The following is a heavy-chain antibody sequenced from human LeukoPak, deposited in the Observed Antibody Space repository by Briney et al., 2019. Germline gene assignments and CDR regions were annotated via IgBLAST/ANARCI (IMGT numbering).Heavy chain of an antibody. CDR2: IRSKAYGGTT. Sequence: GGSLRLSCTASGFTFGDYAMSWFRQAPGKGLEWVGFIRSKAYGGTTEYAASVKGRFTISRDDSKSIAYLQMNSLKTEDTAVYYCTTDNYDYVWGSYRYTDYWGQGTLVTVSS. J-gene: IGHJ4*02. V-gene: IGHV3-49*03. D-gene: IGHD3-16*02. CDR1: GFTFGDYA. CDR3: TTDNYDYVWGSYRYTDY.